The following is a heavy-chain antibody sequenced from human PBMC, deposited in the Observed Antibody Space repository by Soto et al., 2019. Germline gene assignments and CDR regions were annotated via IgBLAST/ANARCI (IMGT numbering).Heavy chain of an antibody. CDR1: GGTFSSYA. D-gene: IGHD3-3*01. CDR2: IIPIFGTA. CDR3: ARVRVRFLEWLGSEG. J-gene: IGHJ4*02. Sequence: QVQLVQSGAEVKKPGSSVKVSCKASGGTFSSYAISWVRQAPGQGLEWMGGIIPIFGTATYAQKFRGRVSLTADASTSTAYRLLTSLSSEDTAVYYCARVRVRFLEWLGSEGWGQGTLVTVSS. V-gene: IGHV1-69*12.